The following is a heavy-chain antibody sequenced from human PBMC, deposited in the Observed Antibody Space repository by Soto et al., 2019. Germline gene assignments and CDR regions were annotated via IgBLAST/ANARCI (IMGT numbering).Heavy chain of an antibody. Sequence: GGSLRLSCETSGFTFSTSWMHCVRQTPGKGLVWVSRINSDGSSVSYTDSVKGRFTISRDNSKNTLYLQMTSLRAEDTAVYYCAKDTHTEDLFGVVYHWFDPWGQGTLVTVSS. J-gene: IGHJ5*02. CDR1: GFTFSTSW. V-gene: IGHV3-74*01. CDR2: INSDGSSV. CDR3: AKDTHTEDLFGVVYHWFDP. D-gene: IGHD3-3*01.